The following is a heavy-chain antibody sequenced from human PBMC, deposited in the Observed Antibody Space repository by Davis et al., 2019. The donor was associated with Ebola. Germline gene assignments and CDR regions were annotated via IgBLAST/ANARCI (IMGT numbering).Heavy chain of an antibody. D-gene: IGHD6-13*01. Sequence: ASVTVSCKASGYTFTSHTITWVRQAPGQGLEWMGWISAYNGNTDYAQKLQGRVTMTTDTSTSTAYMELRSLRSDDTAVYYCARGAAAGFYWGQGTLVTVSS. J-gene: IGHJ4*02. CDR3: ARGAAAGFY. CDR1: GYTFTSHT. CDR2: ISAYNGNT. V-gene: IGHV1-18*01.